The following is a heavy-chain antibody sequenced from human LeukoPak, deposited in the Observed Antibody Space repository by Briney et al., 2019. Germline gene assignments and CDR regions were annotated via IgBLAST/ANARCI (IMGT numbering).Heavy chain of an antibody. J-gene: IGHJ3*02. Sequence: GGSLRLSCAASGFTFSSYWMHWVRQAPGKALVWVSRINTAGSSTDYADSVKGRFTISRDNAKNTLYLQMDSLRAGDTAVYYCTREGTNDAFDIWGQGTVVIVSS. CDR1: GFTFSSYW. CDR3: TREGTNDAFDI. V-gene: IGHV3-74*01. D-gene: IGHD3-10*01. CDR2: INTAGSST.